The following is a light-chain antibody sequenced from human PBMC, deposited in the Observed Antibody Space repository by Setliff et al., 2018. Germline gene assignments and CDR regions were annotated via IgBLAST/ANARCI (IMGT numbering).Light chain of an antibody. Sequence: QSVLTQTPSVSWAPGQRVTISCTGSRSNIGAGYGVHWYQQFPGTAPKLLIYNDNNRPSGVPDRFSGSKSGTSASLAITGLQAEDEADYFYQSYDNSLSGSGLFGTGTKV. CDR2: NDN. CDR1: RSNIGAGYG. V-gene: IGLV1-40*01. CDR3: QSYDNSLSGSGL. J-gene: IGLJ1*01.